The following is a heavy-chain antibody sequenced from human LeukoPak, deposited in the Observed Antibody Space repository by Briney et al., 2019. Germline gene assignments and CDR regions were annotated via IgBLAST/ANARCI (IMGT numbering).Heavy chain of an antibody. CDR2: ISTSGTI. V-gene: IGHV4-59*08. J-gene: IGHJ1*01. CDR3: ARQVGATDEYFHH. Sequence: SETLSLTCTVSGASTSSYYWNWIRQPPGQGLEWIGHISTSGTINHNPSLKSRVTISVDTSKNQFSLKLTSVTAADTAAYYCARQVGATDEYFHHWGQGTLVIVSS. D-gene: IGHD1-26*01. CDR1: GASTSSYY.